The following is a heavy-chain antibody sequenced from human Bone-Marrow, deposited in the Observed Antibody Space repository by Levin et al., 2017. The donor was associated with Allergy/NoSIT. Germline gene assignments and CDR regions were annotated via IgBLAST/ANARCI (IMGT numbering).Heavy chain of an antibody. CDR1: GGPISEYY. CDR3: ARLNSGGWKLMGYHLDN. J-gene: IGHJ4*02. V-gene: IGHV4-59*01. D-gene: IGHD2-15*01. Sequence: MASETLSLTCTVSGGPISEYYWTWIRQPPGKGLEWIGYIYHGGANYNPSLKSRVTISVDTPKNQFSLRLNSVTTADTAVYYCARLNSGGWKLMGYHLDNWGQGTLATVSS. CDR2: IYHGGA.